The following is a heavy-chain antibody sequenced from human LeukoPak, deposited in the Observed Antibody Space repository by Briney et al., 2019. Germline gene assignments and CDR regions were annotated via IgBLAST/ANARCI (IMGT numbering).Heavy chain of an antibody. D-gene: IGHD2-15*01. CDR3: ARARDCSGGTCYQFNWFDL. CDR1: GGSISSGGYY. V-gene: IGHV4-31*03. J-gene: IGHJ5*02. Sequence: SETLSLTCTVSGGSISSGGYYRSWIRQHPGKGLEWIGYIYYSGNTYYNPSLKSRVTISVDTSKNQFSLKVTSVTAADTAAYYCARARDCSGGTCYQFNWFDLWGQGTLVTVSS. CDR2: IYYSGNT.